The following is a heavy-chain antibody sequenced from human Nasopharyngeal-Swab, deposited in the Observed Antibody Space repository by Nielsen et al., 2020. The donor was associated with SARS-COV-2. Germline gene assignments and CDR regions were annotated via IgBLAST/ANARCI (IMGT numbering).Heavy chain of an antibody. CDR2: VKSKTDGGTT. J-gene: IGHJ4*02. D-gene: IGHD3-10*01. Sequence: GGSLRLSCAASGFTFSSVWMSWVRQAPGKGLEWVGRVKSKTDGGTTHYAAPVKGRFTISSDDSKNTLYLQMNSLKTEDTALYYCTGFGELWGQGALVTVSS. CDR3: TGFGEL. V-gene: IGHV3-15*01. CDR1: GFTFSSVW.